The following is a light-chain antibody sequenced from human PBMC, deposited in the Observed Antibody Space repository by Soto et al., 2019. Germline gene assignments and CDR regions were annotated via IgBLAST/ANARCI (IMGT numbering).Light chain of an antibody. V-gene: IGKV3-20*01. CDR2: GAS. CDR1: QSVSSIS. J-gene: IGKJ1*01. CDR3: QQFCSSPPWT. Sequence: EIVLTQSPGTLSLSPGERATLSCRASQSVSSISLVWYQQQPGQAPRLLISGASSRATGIPDRFSGSGSGTEFTLTISRLEPEDFAVYYCQQFCSSPPWTFGQGTKVEIK.